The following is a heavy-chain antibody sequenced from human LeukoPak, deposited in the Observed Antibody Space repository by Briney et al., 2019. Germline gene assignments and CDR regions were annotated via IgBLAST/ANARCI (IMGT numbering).Heavy chain of an antibody. J-gene: IGHJ5*02. D-gene: IGHD3-10*01. CDR2: INPNSGGK. CDR1: GYTFTGYY. Sequence: AAVKVSCKASGYTFTGYYMHWVRQAPGQGVEGMGWINPNSGGKNYAQKFQGRVTMTRDTSISTAYMELSRLRSDDTAVYYCARVYGSGFNWFDPWGQGTLVTVSS. CDR3: ARVYGSGFNWFDP. V-gene: IGHV1-2*02.